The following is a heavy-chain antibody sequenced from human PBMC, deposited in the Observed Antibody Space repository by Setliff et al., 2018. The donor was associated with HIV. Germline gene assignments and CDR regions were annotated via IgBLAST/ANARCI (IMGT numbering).Heavy chain of an antibody. J-gene: IGHJ4*02. CDR3: ARASGGYESRGRFDY. V-gene: IGHV4-31*03. CDR2: IFYSGST. D-gene: IGHD5-12*01. Sequence: SETLSLTCTVSGGPLNTGGYYWSWIRHHPGKGLEWVGYIFYSGSTYYNPSPESRLTISIDTSKNQFFLKLRAVTAADTAVYFCARASGGYESRGRFDYWGQGMLVTVSS. CDR1: GGPLNTGGYY.